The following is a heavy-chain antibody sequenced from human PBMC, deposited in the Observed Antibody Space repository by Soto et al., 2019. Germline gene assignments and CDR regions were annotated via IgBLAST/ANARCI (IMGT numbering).Heavy chain of an antibody. V-gene: IGHV3-30*03. CDR1: GFSFRSYA. D-gene: IGHD2-15*01. CDR3: AKEGQAHCSGGSCFSGWFDA. J-gene: IGHJ5*01. Sequence: QVQLVESGGGVVQPGKSLRLSCVASGFSFRSYAMHWVRQAPGQGLEWVAFTSYDGSKKDYAASVKGRFTVSRGNFEXXLXXXXXXXXXXXXXVYYCAKEGQAHCSGGSCFSGWFDAWGHGTQVTVSS. CDR2: TSYDGSKK.